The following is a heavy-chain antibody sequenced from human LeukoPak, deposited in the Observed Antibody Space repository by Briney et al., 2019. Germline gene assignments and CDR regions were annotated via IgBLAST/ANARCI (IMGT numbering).Heavy chain of an antibody. D-gene: IGHD3-9*01. J-gene: IGHJ4*02. CDR2: IYYSQST. V-gene: IGHV4-39*01. CDR3: ARQPYYDILTGYEPFDY. Sequence: PDTLSLTCTVSGGSISSSSYYWGWIRQPPGKGLEWIGSIYYSQSTYYNPSLKCRVTISVDTSKTQFSLKLSSVTAADTAVYYCARQPYYDILTGYEPFDYWGQGTLVTVSS. CDR1: GGSISSSSYY.